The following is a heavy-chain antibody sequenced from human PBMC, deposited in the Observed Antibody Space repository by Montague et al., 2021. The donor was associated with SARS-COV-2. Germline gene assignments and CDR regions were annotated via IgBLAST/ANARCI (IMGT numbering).Heavy chain of an antibody. CDR3: ARELEIHDFLSGYYIGD. J-gene: IGHJ4*02. V-gene: IGHV4-61*01. D-gene: IGHD3-3*01. CDR1: GGSVNSGSYH. CDR2: IYYSGSP. Sequence: SETLSLTCTVSGGSVNSGSYHWNWIRQPPGKGLEWIGYIYYSGSPSYNPSLKSRVTISLDTSKNQFSLNLTSVTAADTALYFCARELEIHDFLSGYYIGDWGQGTLVTVSS.